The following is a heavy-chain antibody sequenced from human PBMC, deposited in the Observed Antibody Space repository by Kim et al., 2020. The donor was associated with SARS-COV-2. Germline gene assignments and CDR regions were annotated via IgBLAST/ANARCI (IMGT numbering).Heavy chain of an antibody. D-gene: IGHD5-18*01. Sequence: GGSLRLSCAASGFTFSSYGMHWVRQAPGKGLEWVAVISYDGSNKYYADSVKGRFTISRDNSKNTLYLQMNSLRAEDTAVYYCAKGGRVTAMGFYYYYGMDVWGQGTTVTVSS. CDR1: GFTFSSYG. CDR3: AKGGRVTAMGFYYYYGMDV. V-gene: IGHV3-30*18. J-gene: IGHJ6*02. CDR2: ISYDGSNK.